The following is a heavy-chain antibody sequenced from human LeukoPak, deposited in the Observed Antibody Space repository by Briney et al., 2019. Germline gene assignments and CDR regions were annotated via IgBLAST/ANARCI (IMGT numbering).Heavy chain of an antibody. CDR1: GCTFSSYA. D-gene: IGHD4-11*01. CDR3: ARDLQNWFDP. J-gene: IGHJ5*02. Sequence: SVTVSCKASGCTFSSYAISWVRQAPGQGLEWMGGIIPIFGTANYAQKFQGRVTITANESTSTAYMELSSLRSEDTAVYYCARDLQNWFDPWGQGTLVTVSS. CDR2: IIPIFGTA. V-gene: IGHV1-69*13.